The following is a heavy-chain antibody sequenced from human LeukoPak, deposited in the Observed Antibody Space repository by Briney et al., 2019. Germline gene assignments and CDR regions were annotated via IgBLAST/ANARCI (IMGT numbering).Heavy chain of an antibody. D-gene: IGHD3-22*01. CDR1: GFTVSRNY. CDR2: IYSGGNT. J-gene: IGHJ4*02. V-gene: IGHV3-66*01. Sequence: PGGSLRLSCAASGFTVSRNYMIWVRQAPGKGLEWVSLIYSGGNTYYADSVKGRFTISRDSSKNTLYLQMNSLRAEDTAVYYCARAHDSGYYYGFDYWGQGTLVTVSS. CDR3: ARAHDSGYYYGFDY.